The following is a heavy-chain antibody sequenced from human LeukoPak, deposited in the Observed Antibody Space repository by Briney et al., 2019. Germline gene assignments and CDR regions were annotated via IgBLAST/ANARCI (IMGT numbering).Heavy chain of an antibody. D-gene: IGHD1-7*01. Sequence: GGSLRLSCAASGFRFSSYGMHWVRQAPGKGLEWVAVISDDGIKIYYGDSVKGRFTISRDNSKNTLYLQMGSLRAEDMAVYYCARVRYNWNYAPDYWGQGTLATVSS. J-gene: IGHJ4*02. V-gene: IGHV3-30*03. CDR2: ISDDGIKI. CDR1: GFRFSSYG. CDR3: ARVRYNWNYAPDY.